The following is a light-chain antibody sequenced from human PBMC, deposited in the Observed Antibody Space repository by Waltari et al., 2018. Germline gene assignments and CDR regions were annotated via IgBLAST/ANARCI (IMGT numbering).Light chain of an antibody. CDR1: QSLLDSNGYNY. CDR2: LGS. J-gene: IGKJ1*01. Sequence: DIMMTQSPLSLPVTPGEPASISCRSSQSLLDSNGYNYLDWYLQKPGQSPQLLIYLGSNRASGVPDRFSGSGSGTEFTLKISRVEAEDVGVYFCMQVLQTPLTFGQWTKVEIK. V-gene: IGKV2-28*01. CDR3: MQVLQTPLT.